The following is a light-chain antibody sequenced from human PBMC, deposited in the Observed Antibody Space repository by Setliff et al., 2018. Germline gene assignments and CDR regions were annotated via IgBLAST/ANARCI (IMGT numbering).Light chain of an antibody. V-gene: IGLV2-8*01. Sequence: QSVLAQPASVSGSPGQSVTISCTGTGGLVGGYNYVSWYQQHPGKAPKLIIYEVTKRPSGVPDRFSGSNSGNTASLTVSGLQAEDEADYYCSLYSGSNNFFFGSGTKVTVL. CDR3: SLYSGSNNFF. J-gene: IGLJ1*01. CDR1: GGLVGGYNY. CDR2: EVT.